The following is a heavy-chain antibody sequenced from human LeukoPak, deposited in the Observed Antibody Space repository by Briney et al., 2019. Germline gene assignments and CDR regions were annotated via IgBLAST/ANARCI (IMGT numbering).Heavy chain of an antibody. CDR2: FDPEDGET. CDR1: GYTLTELS. V-gene: IGHV1-24*01. J-gene: IGHJ4*02. Sequence: ASVKVSCKVSGYTLTELSMHWVRQAPGKGLEWMGGFDPEDGETIYAQKFQGRVTMTEDTSTDTAYMELSSLRSEDTAVYYCATAPITMVRGVIINWGQGTLVTVSS. CDR3: ATAPITMVRGVIIN. D-gene: IGHD3-10*01.